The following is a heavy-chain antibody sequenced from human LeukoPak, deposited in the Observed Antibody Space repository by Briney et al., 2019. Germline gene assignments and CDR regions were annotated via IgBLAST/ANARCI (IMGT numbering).Heavy chain of an antibody. CDR1: GGSLSAYY. J-gene: IGHJ4*02. CDR2: INHGGST. Sequence: SETLSLTCAVYGGSLSAYYWTWIRQPPGKGLEWIGEINHGGSTNYNPSLKSRVTISVDTSKNQFSLKLSAVTAADTALYYCARVVTSSWFLDYWGQGTLVTVSS. CDR3: ARVVTSSWFLDY. V-gene: IGHV4-34*01. D-gene: IGHD6-13*01.